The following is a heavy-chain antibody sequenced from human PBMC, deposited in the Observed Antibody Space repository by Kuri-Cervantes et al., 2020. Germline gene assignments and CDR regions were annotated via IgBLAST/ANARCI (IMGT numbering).Heavy chain of an antibody. CDR3: ARSSLTFRLRLDCYFDL. Sequence: SETLSLTSTVSGGSISSYYWRWIRQPPGKELEWIGYIYYSGSTNYNPSIKSRVTISVDTWKNQYSLKMISVTPADTAVYYCARSSLTFRLRLDCYFDLWCRGTLVTVSS. J-gene: IGHJ2*01. CDR2: IYYSGST. V-gene: IGHV4-59*01. CDR1: GGSISSYY. D-gene: IGHD4-17*01.